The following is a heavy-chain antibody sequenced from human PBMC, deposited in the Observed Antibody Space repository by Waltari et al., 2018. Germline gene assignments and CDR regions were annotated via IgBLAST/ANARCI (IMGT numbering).Heavy chain of an antibody. CDR1: GGSFSGYY. V-gene: IGHV4-34*01. CDR3: ASLISFATPVLDY. J-gene: IGHJ4*02. CDR2: INHSGST. Sequence: QVQLQQWGAGLLKPSETLSLTCAVYGGSFSGYYWSWIRQPPGKGLEWIGEINHSGSTNYNPSLKSRVTISVDTSKNQFSLKLSSVTAADTAVYYCASLISFATPVLDYWGQGTLVTVSS. D-gene: IGHD2-15*01.